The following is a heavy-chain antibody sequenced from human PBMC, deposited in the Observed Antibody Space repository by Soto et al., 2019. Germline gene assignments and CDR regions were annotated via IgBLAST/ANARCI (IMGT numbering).Heavy chain of an antibody. V-gene: IGHV1-46*01. CDR3: ESDTGYDHDAFDI. Sequence: GXSVKLSCKAAVSSCISIYDMHWVRQAPGQGLEWMGRINPTGSMTRYSQKFQGRLTMTRDTSTATDYMELSNLTSEDTAVYFCESDTGYDHDAFDICGQRTRVTVPS. D-gene: IGHD5-12*01. CDR2: INPTGSMT. J-gene: IGHJ3*02. CDR1: VSSCISIYD.